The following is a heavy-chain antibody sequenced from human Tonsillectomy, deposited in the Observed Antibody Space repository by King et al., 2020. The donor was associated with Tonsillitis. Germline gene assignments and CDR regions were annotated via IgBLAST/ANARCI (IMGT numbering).Heavy chain of an antibody. V-gene: IGHV1-8*01. CDR3: ARSLYCSNTSCPHDWFDP. CDR2: MNPNSGNT. Sequence: QLVQSGAEVKKPGASVKVSCKASGYTFTSYDINWVRQATGQGLEWMGWMNPNSGNTGYAQKFQGRVTMTRNTSISTAYMELSSLRSEDTAVYYCARSLYCSNTSCPHDWFDPWGQGTLVTVSS. CDR1: GYTFTSYD. D-gene: IGHD2-2*01. J-gene: IGHJ5*02.